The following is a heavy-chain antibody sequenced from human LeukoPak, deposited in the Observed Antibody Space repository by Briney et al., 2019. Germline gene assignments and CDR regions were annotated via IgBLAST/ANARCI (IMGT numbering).Heavy chain of an antibody. CDR2: IKTDGTTT. J-gene: IGHJ4*02. D-gene: IGHD6-19*01. V-gene: IGHV3-74*01. Sequence: PGGALRLSFAASGFTFSSYWMHWVRQAPGEGLVWVSRIKTDGTTTNYADSVNGRFTVSRDNAKNTLYLQMNSLRAEDTAVYYCARGPYTSGVYRLDYWGQGTLVTVSS. CDR1: GFTFSSYW. CDR3: ARGPYTSGVYRLDY.